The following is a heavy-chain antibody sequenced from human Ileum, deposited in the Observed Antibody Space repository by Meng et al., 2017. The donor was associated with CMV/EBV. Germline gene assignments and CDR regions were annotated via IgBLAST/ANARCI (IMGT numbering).Heavy chain of an antibody. J-gene: IGHJ6*02. CDR3: ARAVITMVRGVIIPYYYYGMDV. V-gene: IGHV1-69*05. Sequence: SSVTVSCQASGGTFSSYAISWVRQAPGQGLEWMGGIIPIFGTANYAQKFQGRVTITTDESTSTAYMELSSLRSEDTAVYYCARAVITMVRGVIIPYYYYGMDVWGQGTTVTVSS. CDR2: IIPIFGTA. CDR1: GGTFSSYA. D-gene: IGHD3-10*01.